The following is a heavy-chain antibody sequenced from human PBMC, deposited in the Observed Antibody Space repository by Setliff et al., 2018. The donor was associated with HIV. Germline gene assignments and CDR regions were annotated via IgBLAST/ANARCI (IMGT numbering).Heavy chain of an antibody. V-gene: IGHV1-8*01. D-gene: IGHD3-10*01. Sequence: ASVKVSCKASGYTFTNYDINWVRQATGQGLEWMGWMNPNSGNTGYAQKFQGRVTMTRNTSISTAYMELSSLRSEDTAVYYCARDLSYGPRGGADYWGQGTLVTVSS. CDR3: ARDLSYGPRGGADY. J-gene: IGHJ4*02. CDR2: MNPNSGNT. CDR1: GYTFTNYD.